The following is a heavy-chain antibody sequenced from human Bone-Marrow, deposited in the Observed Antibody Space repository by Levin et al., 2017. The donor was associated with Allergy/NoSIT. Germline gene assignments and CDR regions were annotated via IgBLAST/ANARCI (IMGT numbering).Heavy chain of an antibody. Sequence: SETLSLTCTVSGASISDHYWSWIRQPPGKGLEWIGFIYSSGNTNNNPSLKNRVTISMDTSKNQFSMELTSVTAADTAMYYCARDLGIAADAFDIWGQGTMVTVSS. V-gene: IGHV4-59*11. CDR1: GASISDHY. CDR3: ARDLGIAADAFDI. J-gene: IGHJ3*02. D-gene: IGHD6-13*01. CDR2: IYSSGNT.